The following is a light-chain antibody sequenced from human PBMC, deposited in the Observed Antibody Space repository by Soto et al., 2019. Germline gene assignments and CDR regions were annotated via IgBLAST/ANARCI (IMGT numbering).Light chain of an antibody. CDR2: KTS. CDR1: QSLTMW. Sequence: DIHMTQSPSTLSASVGDRVTITCRASQSLTMWVAWYQQKPGKAPNLLIYKTSSLESGVPSRFSGSGSGTEFTLTISSLQPDDFATYYCQHWTDYSWTFGLGTKVEVK. V-gene: IGKV1-5*03. J-gene: IGKJ1*01. CDR3: QHWTDYSWT.